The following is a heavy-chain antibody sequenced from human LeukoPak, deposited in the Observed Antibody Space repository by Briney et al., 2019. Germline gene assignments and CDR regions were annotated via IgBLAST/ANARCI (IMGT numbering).Heavy chain of an antibody. CDR1: GFTLTSYA. J-gene: IGHJ4*02. V-gene: IGHV3-23*01. CDR2: MSGDGTGT. Sequence: PGGSLRLSCAASGFTLTSYAMSWVRQAPGKGLEWVSAMSGDGTGTYYADSVKGRFTISRDISKSTLSLQMDSLRAEDTATYYCAKSDCSSLYCYVLDYWGQGTLVTVSS. D-gene: IGHD3-16*02. CDR3: AKSDCSSLYCYVLDY.